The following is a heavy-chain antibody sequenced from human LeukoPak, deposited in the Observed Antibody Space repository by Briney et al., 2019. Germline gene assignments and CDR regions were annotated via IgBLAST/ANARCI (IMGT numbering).Heavy chain of an antibody. CDR2: INPNSGGT. CDR1: GYTFTGYY. J-gene: IGHJ4*02. D-gene: IGHD3-22*01. CDR3: ARVSITEYYDSSGYYYSPDGTFDY. V-gene: IGHV1-2*02. Sequence: ASVKVSCKASGYTFTGYYMHWVRQAPGQGLEWMGWINPNSGGTNYAQKLQGRVTMTRDTSISTAYMELSRLRSDDTAVYYCARVSITEYYDSSGYYYSPDGTFDYWGQGTLVTVSS.